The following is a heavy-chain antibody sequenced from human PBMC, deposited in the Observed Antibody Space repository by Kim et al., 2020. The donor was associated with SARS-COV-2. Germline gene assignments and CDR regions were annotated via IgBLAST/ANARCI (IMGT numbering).Heavy chain of an antibody. CDR2: IYYSGST. CDR1: GGSISSYY. CDR3: AREGTPFWSGYYSKNYYYYYYMDV. D-gene: IGHD3-3*01. V-gene: IGHV4-59*01. Sequence: SETLSLTCTVSGGSISSYYWSWIRQPPGKGLEWIGYIYYSGSTNYNPSLKSRVTISVDTSKNQFSLKLSSVTAADTAVYYCAREGTPFWSGYYSKNYYYYYYMDVWGKGTTVTVSS. J-gene: IGHJ6*03.